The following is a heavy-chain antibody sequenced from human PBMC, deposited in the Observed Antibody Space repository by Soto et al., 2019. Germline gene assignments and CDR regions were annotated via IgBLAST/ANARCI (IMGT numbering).Heavy chain of an antibody. J-gene: IGHJ6*02. D-gene: IGHD3-9*01. CDR2: IYYSGST. CDR1: AGSMSTGGYY. CDR3: ARVSLRYFDWDGMDV. V-gene: IGHV4-31*03. Sequence: SQALSVTSTVSAGSMSTGGYYGSWIRQHPGKGLEWIGYIYYSGSTYYNPSLKSRVTISVDTSKNQFFLKLSSVTAADTAVYYCARVSLRYFDWDGMDVWGQGTTVT.